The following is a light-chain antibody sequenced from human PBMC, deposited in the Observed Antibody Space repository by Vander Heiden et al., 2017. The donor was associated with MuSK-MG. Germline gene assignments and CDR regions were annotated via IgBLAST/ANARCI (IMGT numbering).Light chain of an antibody. V-gene: IGKV3-20*01. Sequence: DIVLTQSPGTLSLSPGERATLSCRASQSVSSSYLAWYQQKPGQAPRVLIYGASSRATGIPDRFSGSGSGTDFTLTISRLEPEDFAMYYCQQDGNSPRTFGLGTRVEMK. CDR3: QQDGNSPRT. J-gene: IGKJ1*01. CDR2: GAS. CDR1: QSVSSSY.